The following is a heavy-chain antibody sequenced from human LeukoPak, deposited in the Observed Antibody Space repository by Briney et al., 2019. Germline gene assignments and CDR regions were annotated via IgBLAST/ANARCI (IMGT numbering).Heavy chain of an antibody. D-gene: IGHD3-3*01. V-gene: IGHV3-43*02. CDR1: GFTFDDYA. CDR2: ISGDGGST. CDR3: AKVSDRYYDFWSGYYRYYYYYYGMDV. J-gene: IGHJ6*02. Sequence: GGSLRLSCAASGFTFDDYAMHWVRQAPGKGLEWVSLISGDGGSTYYADSVKGRFTISRDSSKNSLYLQMNSLRTEDTALYYCAKVSDRYYDFWSGYYRYYYYYYGMDVWGQGTTVTVSS.